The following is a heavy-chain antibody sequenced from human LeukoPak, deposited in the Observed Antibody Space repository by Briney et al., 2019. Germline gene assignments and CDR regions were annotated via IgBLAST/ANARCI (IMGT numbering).Heavy chain of an antibody. CDR1: GFTFGDYS. CDR3: TRLLAAAPWVFDY. CDR2: IRSKASGGTT. Sequence: PGRSLRLSCTASGFTFGDYSMSWARQAPGKGLEWLGFIRSKASGGTTHYAASVKGRFTISRDDSKSIAYLQMDSLKTEDTAVYYCTRLLAAAPWVFDYWGQGTLVTVSS. D-gene: IGHD2-15*01. V-gene: IGHV3-49*04. J-gene: IGHJ4*02.